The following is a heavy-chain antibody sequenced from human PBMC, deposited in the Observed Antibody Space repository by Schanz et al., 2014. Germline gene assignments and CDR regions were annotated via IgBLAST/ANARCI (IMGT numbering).Heavy chain of an antibody. J-gene: IGHJ6*02. Sequence: EVQLVESGGGLVQPGGSLSLSCAASGFTFNSYAMTWVRQAPGKGLEWVSSISHSGGSKYYADSVKGRFTISRDNSENTLYLQMNSLSADDTAVFYCAKGMGYCSGGTCYDYYYYGLDVWGQGTTVTVSS. V-gene: IGHV3-23*04. D-gene: IGHD2-15*01. CDR2: ISHSGGSK. CDR3: AKGMGYCSGGTCYDYYYYGLDV. CDR1: GFTFNSYA.